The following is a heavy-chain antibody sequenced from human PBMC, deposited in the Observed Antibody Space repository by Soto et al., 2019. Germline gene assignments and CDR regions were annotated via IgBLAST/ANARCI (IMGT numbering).Heavy chain of an antibody. CDR1: GFAFNNYG. CDR2: ISKSDYT. V-gene: IGHV3-21*01. CDR3: AREDSIIIPAVSDF. D-gene: IGHD2-2*01. Sequence: GGSLRLSCTVSGFAFNNYGLNWFRQAPGQGLEWVSAISKSDYTYYSDSVTGRFTISRDNAKNSVSLQMNTLRVEDTAVYYCAREDSIIIPAVSDFWGQGTLVTVSS. J-gene: IGHJ4*02.